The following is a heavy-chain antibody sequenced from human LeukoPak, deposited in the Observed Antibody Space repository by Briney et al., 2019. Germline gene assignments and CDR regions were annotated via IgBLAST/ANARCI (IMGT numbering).Heavy chain of an antibody. CDR3: AGGGAVAGPFYYYMDV. D-gene: IGHD6-19*01. J-gene: IGHJ6*03. CDR2: IYYSGST. V-gene: IGHV4-39*07. CDR1: GGSISSSSYY. Sequence: PSETLSLTCTVSGGSISSSSYYWGWIRQPPGKGLEWIGSIYYSGSTYYNPSLESRVTISVDTSKNQFSLKLSSVTAADTAVYYCAGGGAVAGPFYYYMDVWGKGTTVTVSS.